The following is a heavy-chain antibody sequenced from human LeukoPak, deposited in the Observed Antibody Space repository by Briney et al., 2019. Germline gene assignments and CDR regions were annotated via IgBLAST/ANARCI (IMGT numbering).Heavy chain of an antibody. J-gene: IGHJ4*02. Sequence: GGSLRLSCAASGFTFSSYGMHWVRQAPGKGLEWVAFIRYDGSNKYYADSVKVRFTISRDNSKNTLYLQMNSLRAEDTAAYYCAKDVASSWYEGAGFWGQGTLVTVSS. CDR1: GFTFSSYG. CDR3: AKDVASSWYEGAGF. D-gene: IGHD6-13*01. CDR2: IRYDGSNK. V-gene: IGHV3-30*02.